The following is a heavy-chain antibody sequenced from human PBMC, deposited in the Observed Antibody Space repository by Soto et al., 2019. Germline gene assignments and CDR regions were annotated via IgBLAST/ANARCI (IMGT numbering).Heavy chain of an antibody. J-gene: IGHJ5*02. D-gene: IGHD2-15*01. CDR2: INPSGGGT. CDR3: ARVGRYCSGGSCHNGGWFDP. CDR1: GYTFTSYY. Sequence: ASVKVSCKASGYTFTSYYMHWVRQAPGQGLEWMGIINPSGGGTSYAQKFQGRVTMTRDTSTSTVYMGLSSLRSEDTAVYYCARVGRYCSGGSCHNGGWFDPWGQGTLVTVSS. V-gene: IGHV1-46*01.